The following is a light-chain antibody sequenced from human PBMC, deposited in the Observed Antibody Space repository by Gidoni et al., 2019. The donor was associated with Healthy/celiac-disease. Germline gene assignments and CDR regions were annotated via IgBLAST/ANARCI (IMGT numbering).Light chain of an antibody. Sequence: DIQMTQSPSSLSASVGDRVTITCRARQSISSYLNWYQQKPGKAPKLLIYAASSLQSGVPSRFSGSGSGTDFTLTISSLQPEYFATYYCQQSYSIPWTFGQGTKVEIK. CDR3: QQSYSIPWT. J-gene: IGKJ1*01. CDR1: QSISSY. V-gene: IGKV1-39*01. CDR2: AAS.